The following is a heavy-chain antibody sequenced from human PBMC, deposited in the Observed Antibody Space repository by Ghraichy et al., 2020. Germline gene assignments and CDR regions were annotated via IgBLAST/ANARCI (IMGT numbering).Heavy chain of an antibody. CDR1: GFTLSSNY. CDR2: IYSGGST. J-gene: IGHJ2*01. D-gene: IGHD2-2*01. Sequence: GGSLRLSCAASGFTLSSNYMSWVRQAPGKGLEWVSVIYSGGSTYYADSVKGRFTISRDNSKNTLYLQMNSLRAEDTAVYYCARLTDGYCSSTSCYPYWYFDLWGRGTLVTVSS. V-gene: IGHV3-53*01. CDR3: ARLTDGYCSSTSCYPYWYFDL.